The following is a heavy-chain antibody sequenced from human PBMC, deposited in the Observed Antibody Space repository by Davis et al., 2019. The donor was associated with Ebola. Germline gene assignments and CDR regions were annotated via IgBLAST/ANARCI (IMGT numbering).Heavy chain of an antibody. CDR3: SRGTSSGFYGGRHDF. Sequence: MPGGSLRLSCTVSGASISSYYWSWIRQPPGKGLEWIGYIYYSGTTDYNPSLKSRVTISRDTSKNQASLTLNSVTAADTAVYFCSRGTSSGFYGGRHDFWGLGTLVTVSS. CDR2: IYYSGTT. CDR1: GASISSYY. D-gene: IGHD3-22*01. V-gene: IGHV4-59*01. J-gene: IGHJ4*02.